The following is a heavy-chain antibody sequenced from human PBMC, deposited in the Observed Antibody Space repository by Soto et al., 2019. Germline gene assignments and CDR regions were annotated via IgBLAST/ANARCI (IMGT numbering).Heavy chain of an antibody. V-gene: IGHV1-69*13. CDR3: AQAGGATTPEGALHI. CDR1: GGTFSSYA. Sequence: SVKVSCKASGGTFSSYAISWVRQAPGPGLEWMGGIIPIFGTAHYAQKFPGRVTITADESTSTAYMELSSRRSEDPAVYDCAQAGGATTPEGALHILGEGATVTVSS. CDR2: IIPIFGTA. D-gene: IGHD5-12*01. J-gene: IGHJ6*02.